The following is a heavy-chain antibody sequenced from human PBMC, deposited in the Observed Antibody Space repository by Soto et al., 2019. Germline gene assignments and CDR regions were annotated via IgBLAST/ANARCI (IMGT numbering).Heavy chain of an antibody. Sequence: VQLVESGGGVVQPGRSLRLSCAASGFTFSSYGMHWVRQAPGKGLEWVAVISYDGSNKYYADSVKGRFTISRDNSKNTLYLQMNSLRAEDTAVYYCAKSHRNTDTAMVTFFDYWGQGTLVTVSS. J-gene: IGHJ4*02. V-gene: IGHV3-30*18. D-gene: IGHD5-18*01. CDR1: GFTFSSYG. CDR2: ISYDGSNK. CDR3: AKSHRNTDTAMVTFFDY.